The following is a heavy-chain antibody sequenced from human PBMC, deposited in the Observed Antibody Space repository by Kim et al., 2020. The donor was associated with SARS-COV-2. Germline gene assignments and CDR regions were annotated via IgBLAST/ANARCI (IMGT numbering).Heavy chain of an antibody. V-gene: IGHV4-34*01. CDR1: GGSFSGYY. D-gene: IGHD6-13*01. Sequence: SETLSLTCAVYGGSFSGYYWSWIRQPPGKGLEWIGEINHSGSTNYNPSLKSRVTISVDTSKNQFSLKLSSVTAADTAVYYCARGFIMGDSSWYSYLYYYGMDVWGQGTTVTVSS. CDR2: INHSGST. J-gene: IGHJ6*02. CDR3: ARGFIMGDSSWYSYLYYYGMDV.